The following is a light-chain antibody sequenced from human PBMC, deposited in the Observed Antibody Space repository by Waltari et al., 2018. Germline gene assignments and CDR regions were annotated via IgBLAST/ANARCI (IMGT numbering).Light chain of an antibody. Sequence: QSVLKQPRSGVGAPGQRVTISCSGDNAKIGAGYEVQWYRQVPGTARTLLIHGHEPRPSGVPERISGSKSGTSASLAITGLQADDEADYYCQSYSTSQSVVFGGGTKLPVL. CDR3: QSYSTSQSVV. CDR1: NAKIGAGYE. J-gene: IGLJ3*02. CDR2: GHE. V-gene: IGLV1-40*01.